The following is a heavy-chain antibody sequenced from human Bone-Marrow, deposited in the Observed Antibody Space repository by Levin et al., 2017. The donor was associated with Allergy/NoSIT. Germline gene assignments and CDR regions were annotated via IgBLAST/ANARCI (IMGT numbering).Heavy chain of an antibody. D-gene: IGHD5-12*01. J-gene: IGHJ4*02. Sequence: PSETLSLTCTVSGDSFSSDYCSWIRQPPGKGLEWLFSFSFLFLPPSPPSLPSRVTMSVDKSKNQFSLKLNSVTAADTAVYYCARDVSGYDFMDYWGQGTLVTVSS. CDR1: GDSFSSDY. CDR2: FSFLFLP. V-gene: IGHV4-59*01. CDR3: ARDVSGYDFMDY.